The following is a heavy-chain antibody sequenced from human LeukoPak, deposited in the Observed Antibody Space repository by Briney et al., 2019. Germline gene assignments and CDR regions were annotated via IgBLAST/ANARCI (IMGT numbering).Heavy chain of an antibody. CDR2: TYNSGNT. V-gene: IGHV4-31*03. J-gene: IGHJ3*01. CDR3: ARSSGWRDAFDF. Sequence: SQTLSLTCSVSGGSISISGFYWNWIRQLPGKGLEWIGYTYNSGNTYYNPSFGSRVTISTGTSMNQFFLKSHSVTAADTAVYYCARSSGWRDAFDFWGRGTMVTVSS. CDR1: GGSISISGFY. D-gene: IGHD6-19*01.